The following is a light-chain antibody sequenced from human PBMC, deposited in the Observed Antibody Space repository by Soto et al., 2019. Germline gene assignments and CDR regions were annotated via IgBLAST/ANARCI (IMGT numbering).Light chain of an antibody. CDR3: SSYTSSSTLV. V-gene: IGLV2-14*01. J-gene: IGLJ2*01. CDR2: EVS. Sequence: QSALTQPASVSGSPGQSITISCTGTSSDVGGYNYVSWYQQHPGIAPKRMFSEVSNRPSGVSNPFSGSKSGNTASLTISGLQAEDEADYYCSSYTSSSTLVFGGGTKLTVL. CDR1: SSDVGGYNY.